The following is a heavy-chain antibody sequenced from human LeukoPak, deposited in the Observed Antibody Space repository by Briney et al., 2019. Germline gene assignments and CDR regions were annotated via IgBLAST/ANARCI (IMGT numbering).Heavy chain of an antibody. CDR2: INHSGIT. D-gene: IGHD4-17*01. CDR1: GGSVTSYY. Sequence: SETLSLTCTVSGGSVTSYYWSWIRQPPGKGLEWIGEINHSGITNYNPSLKSRVTISGDTSKNQFSLKMSSVTSADTAVYYCARGRYGDYTEYFQYWGQGTLVTVSS. J-gene: IGHJ1*01. CDR3: ARGRYGDYTEYFQY. V-gene: IGHV4-34*01.